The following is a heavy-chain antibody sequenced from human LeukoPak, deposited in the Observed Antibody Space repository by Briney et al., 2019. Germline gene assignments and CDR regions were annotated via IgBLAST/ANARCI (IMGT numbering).Heavy chain of an antibody. CDR2: IYYSGST. CDR3: ARVRRNYYGSASVDAFDI. Sequence: SETLSLTCTVSGGSISSYYWSWIRQPPGKGLEWIGYIYYSGSTNYNPSLKSRVTISVDTSKNQFSLKLSSVTAADTAVYYCARVRRNYYGSASVDAFDIWGQGTMVTVSS. V-gene: IGHV4-59*01. D-gene: IGHD3-10*01. J-gene: IGHJ3*02. CDR1: GGSISSYY.